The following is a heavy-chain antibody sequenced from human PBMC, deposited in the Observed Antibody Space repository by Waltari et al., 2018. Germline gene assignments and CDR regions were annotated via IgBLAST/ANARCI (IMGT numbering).Heavy chain of an antibody. Sequence: QITLKESGPTLVKPTQTLTLTCSFSGFSLSTSGVGVGWIRQPPGKALEWLARIYWNDIEHYSPSLKRRLTITKDTSKNQVVLTMTNMDPVDTATYFCARHDYGAYLNYWGQGTLVTVSS. V-gene: IGHV2-5*01. CDR3: ARHDYGAYLNY. CDR2: IYWNDIE. D-gene: IGHD4-17*01. J-gene: IGHJ4*02. CDR1: GFSLSTSGVG.